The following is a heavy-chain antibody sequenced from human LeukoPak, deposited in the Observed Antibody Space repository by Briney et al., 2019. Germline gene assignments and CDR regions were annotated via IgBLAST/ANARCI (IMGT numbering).Heavy chain of an antibody. CDR1: GFTISGDA. CDR2: ISFDGSYK. J-gene: IGHJ3*01. Sequence: PGTSLRLSCTASGFTISGDAMHWVRQAPGKGLQWVAHISFDGSYKYYADSVKGRFTISRDNSKSTLYLQMNSLRTDDTALFYCARETLDALDLWGPGTLVTVSS. V-gene: IGHV3-30*04. CDR3: ARETLDALDL.